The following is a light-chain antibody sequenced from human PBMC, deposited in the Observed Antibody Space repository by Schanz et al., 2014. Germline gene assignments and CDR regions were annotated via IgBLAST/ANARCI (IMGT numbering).Light chain of an antibody. Sequence: DIVMTQSPDTLSVSPGERATLSCRASQSVSSNLAWYQQKPGQAPRLLIDGASTRATGIPARFSGSGSGTEFTLTISSLQSEDFVVYYCQQYDNWWTFGPGTKVEIK. CDR2: GAS. V-gene: IGKV3-15*01. J-gene: IGKJ1*01. CDR1: QSVSSN. CDR3: QQYDNWWT.